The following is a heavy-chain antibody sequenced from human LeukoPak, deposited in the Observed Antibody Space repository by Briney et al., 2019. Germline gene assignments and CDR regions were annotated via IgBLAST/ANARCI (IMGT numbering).Heavy chain of an antibody. CDR2: INHSGST. D-gene: IGHD4-17*01. Sequence: SESLSLTCAVYGGSFSGFYWSWIRQPPGKGLEWIGEINHSGSTNYNPSLKSRVTISVDTSKNQFSLKVSSVTAADTAVYYCARKGPLRDNIPFMDVWGKGTTVTVSS. V-gene: IGHV4-34*01. CDR1: GGSFSGFY. CDR3: ARKGPLRDNIPFMDV. J-gene: IGHJ6*03.